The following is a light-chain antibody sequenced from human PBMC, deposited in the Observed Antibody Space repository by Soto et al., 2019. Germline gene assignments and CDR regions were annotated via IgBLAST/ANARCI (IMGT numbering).Light chain of an antibody. CDR2: AAS. CDR1: QGIRSA. Sequence: ALQLTQSPSSLSASVGDRVTITCRASQGIRSALGWYQQKPGKVPKLLIYAASTLQSGVPSRFSGSGFGTDFTLTINSLQTEDFATYYCLLDYAYFWAFGQGTKVEVK. J-gene: IGKJ1*01. V-gene: IGKV1-6*01. CDR3: LLDYAYFWA.